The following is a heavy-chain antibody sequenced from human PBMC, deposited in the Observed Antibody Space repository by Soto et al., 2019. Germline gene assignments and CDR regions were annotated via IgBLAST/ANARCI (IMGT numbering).Heavy chain of an antibody. V-gene: IGHV3-30*03. J-gene: IGHJ4*02. D-gene: IGHD3-10*01. Sequence: QMQLVESGGGVVQPGRSLRVSCATSGFAFSYYGIHWVRQAPGKGLEWVADISHDGKDKWYADSVKGRFTISRDNSENTLDLQMNGLRSEDTAVYFCASGEGRNGHATRFDYWGQGTLVTVSS. CDR1: GFAFSYYG. CDR3: ASGEGRNGHATRFDY. CDR2: ISHDGKDK.